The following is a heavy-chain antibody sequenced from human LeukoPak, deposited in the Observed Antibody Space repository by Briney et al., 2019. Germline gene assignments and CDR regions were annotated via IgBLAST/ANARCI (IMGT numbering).Heavy chain of an antibody. CDR3: ARDSGQRLVRGGFDY. V-gene: IGHV3-7*01. Sequence: PGGSLRLSYAASGFTFSSYCMSWDRQAPGKGLEWVANIKQDGSEKYYVDSVKGRFTISRDKAKNSLYLQMNSLRAEDTAVYYCARDSGQRLVRGGFDYWGQGALVTVSS. CDR1: GFTFSSYC. CDR2: IKQDGSEK. D-gene: IGHD6-13*01. J-gene: IGHJ4*02.